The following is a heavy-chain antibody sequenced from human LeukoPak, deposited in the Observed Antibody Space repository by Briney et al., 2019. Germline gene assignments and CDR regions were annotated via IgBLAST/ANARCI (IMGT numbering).Heavy chain of an antibody. D-gene: IGHD6-19*01. J-gene: IGHJ4*02. V-gene: IGHV4-38-2*01. CDR3: ARGFNRAVAGKKIRTGTRYFDY. CDR1: GYSM. CDR2: IYQSRNT. Sequence: SETLSLTCVVSGYSMGWIRQPPGEGLEWIGSIYQSRNTYYNPSLESRVTISVDTSKNQFSLKLSSVTAADTAVYYCARGFNRAVAGKKIRTGTRYFDYWGQGTLVTVSS.